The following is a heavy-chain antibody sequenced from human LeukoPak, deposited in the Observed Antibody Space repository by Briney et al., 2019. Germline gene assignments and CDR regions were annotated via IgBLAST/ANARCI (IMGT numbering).Heavy chain of an antibody. CDR1: GGSFSGYY. J-gene: IGHJ4*02. Sequence: EPSETLSLTCAVYGGSFSGYYWSWIRQPPGKGLEWIGEINHSGSTNYNPSLKSRVTISVDTSKNQFSLKLSSVTAADTAVYYCARDSRGGSPTPFGYWGQGTLVTVSS. V-gene: IGHV4-34*01. CDR2: INHSGST. D-gene: IGHD1-26*01. CDR3: ARDSRGGSPTPFGY.